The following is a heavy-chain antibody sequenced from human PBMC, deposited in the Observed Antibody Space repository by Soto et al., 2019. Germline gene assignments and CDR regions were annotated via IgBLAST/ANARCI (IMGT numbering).Heavy chain of an antibody. CDR3: ARGEGVGAYYYYGMDV. Sequence: PGGSLRLSCAASGFTFISYWMSWGRQAPGKGLEWVANIKQDGSEKYYVDSVKGRFTISRDNAKNSLYLQMNSLRAEDTAVYYCARGEGVGAYYYYGMDVWGQGTTVTVSS. J-gene: IGHJ6*02. CDR1: GFTFISYW. D-gene: IGHD1-26*01. CDR2: IKQDGSEK. V-gene: IGHV3-7*01.